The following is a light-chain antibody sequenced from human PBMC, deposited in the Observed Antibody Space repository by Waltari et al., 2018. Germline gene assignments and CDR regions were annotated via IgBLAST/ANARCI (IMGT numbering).Light chain of an antibody. CDR3: SSYAGSNNPL. Sequence: QSALTQPPSASGSPGQSVTISCTGTSSDVGGYNYVSWYQQHPGKAPKLMISEVSKRPSGVPDRLSGSKSGNTASLTVSGLQAEDEADYYCSSYAGSNNPLFGGGTKLTVL. CDR2: EVS. CDR1: SSDVGGYNY. J-gene: IGLJ2*01. V-gene: IGLV2-8*01.